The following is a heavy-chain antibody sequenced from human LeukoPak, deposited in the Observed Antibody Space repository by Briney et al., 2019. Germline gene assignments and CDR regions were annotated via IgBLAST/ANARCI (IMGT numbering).Heavy chain of an antibody. CDR1: GFTFSSYA. J-gene: IGHJ4*02. CDR3: AKTYGSGSYLFDY. D-gene: IGHD3-10*01. Sequence: GGSLRLSCAASGFTFSSYAMSWVRQAPGKGLEWVSAISGSGGSTYYADSVKGRFTISRDNSKNSLYLRMNSLRAEDTALYYCAKTYGSGSYLFDYWGQGTLVTVSS. V-gene: IGHV3-23*01. CDR2: ISGSGGST.